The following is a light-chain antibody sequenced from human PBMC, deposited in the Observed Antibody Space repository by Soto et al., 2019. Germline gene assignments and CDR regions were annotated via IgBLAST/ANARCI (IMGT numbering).Light chain of an antibody. J-gene: IGKJ1*01. V-gene: IGKV1-5*01. CDR3: QQYNSYSGR. Sequence: DIQMSHSPSTLSASVGDRVTITCRASQSISSWLAWYQQKPGKAPKLPIYDASSLESGVPSKFSGSGSGTEFTLTSGSLQPDDFATYYCQQYNSYSGRFGQGTKVDIK. CDR1: QSISSW. CDR2: DAS.